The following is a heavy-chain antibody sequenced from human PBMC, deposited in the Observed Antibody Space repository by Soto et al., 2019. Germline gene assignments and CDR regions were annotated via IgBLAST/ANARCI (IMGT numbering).Heavy chain of an antibody. V-gene: IGHV3-73*01. CDR2: IRSKANSYAT. CDR3: TSVVAASPNWFDP. J-gene: IGHJ5*02. CDR1: GFTFSGSA. D-gene: IGHD2-15*01. Sequence: GESLKISCAASGFTFSGSAMHWVRQASGKGLEWVGRIRSKANSYATAYAASLEGRFTISRDDSKNTAYLHMNSLKTEDTAVYYCTSVVAASPNWFDPWGPGTLVTVSS.